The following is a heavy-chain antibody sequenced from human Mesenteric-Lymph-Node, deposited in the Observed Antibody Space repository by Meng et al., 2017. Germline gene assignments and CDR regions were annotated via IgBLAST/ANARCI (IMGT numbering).Heavy chain of an antibody. Sequence: RESGPALVNPPCPLYRSCVGSDYYTTNHQWSGWVRQPPGKGLEWIGEIPHRCSSAYNPFLKSRVSMPIDQSQNQFSPKLTAVTASETDVYHRLRGSGCSVWGQGTLVTVSS. D-gene: IGHD3-10*02. CDR1: DYYTTNHQW. CDR3: LRGSGCSV. J-gene: IGHJ1*01. V-gene: IGHV4-4*03. CDR2: IPHRCSS.